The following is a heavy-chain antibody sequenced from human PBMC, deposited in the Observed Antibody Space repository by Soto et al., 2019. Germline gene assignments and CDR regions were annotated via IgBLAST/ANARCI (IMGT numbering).Heavy chain of an antibody. Sequence: QVQLVQSGAEVKKPGASVKVSCKASGYTFTSYYMHWVRQAPGQGLEWMGIINPSGGSTSYAQKCLGSDTMPRDTSASTVYLGPSRLRSEDTAGYYCAGGAEGGYVFWSGSPGPFDPWGQGTLVTVSS. CDR2: INPSGGST. D-gene: IGHD3-3*01. CDR1: GYTFTSYY. V-gene: IGHV1-46*01. J-gene: IGHJ5*02. CDR3: AGGAEGGYVFWSGSPGPFDP.